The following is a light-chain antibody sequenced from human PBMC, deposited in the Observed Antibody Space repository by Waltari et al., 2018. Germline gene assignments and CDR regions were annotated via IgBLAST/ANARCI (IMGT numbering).Light chain of an antibody. V-gene: IGKV4-1*01. J-gene: IGKJ4*01. CDR3: QQYHSVPFT. CDR1: HSVVFNSNNKNY. Sequence: IVMTQTPVALAVALGERAALHGKTSHSVVFNSNNKNYIAWYQKKPGQPPKLLIYGASTRDAGVPDRFSGSGSETDFTLTISSLQPEDVAVYYCQQYHSVPFTFGGGTKVEIQ. CDR2: GAS.